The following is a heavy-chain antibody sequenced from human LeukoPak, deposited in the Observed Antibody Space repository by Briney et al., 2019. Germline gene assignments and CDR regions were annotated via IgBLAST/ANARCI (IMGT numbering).Heavy chain of an antibody. J-gene: IGHJ6*02. V-gene: IGHV3-21*01. CDR3: ARDLDRYFDWLSSPYGMDV. CDR2: ISSSSSYI. CDR1: GFTFSSYS. Sequence: GGSLRLSCAASGFTFSSYSMNWVRQAPGKGLEWVSSISSSSSYIYYADSVKGRFTISRDNAKNSLYLQMYSLRAEDTAVYYCARDLDRYFDWLSSPYGMDVWGQGTTVTVSS. D-gene: IGHD3-9*01.